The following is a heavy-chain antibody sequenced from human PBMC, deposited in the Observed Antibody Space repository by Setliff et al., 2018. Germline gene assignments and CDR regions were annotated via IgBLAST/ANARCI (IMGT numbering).Heavy chain of an antibody. CDR1: GDSISRSTYY. D-gene: IGHD3-22*01. CDR2: VDHSGNT. CDR3: ARRDSTGYYGYSFDF. Sequence: SETLSLTCTVSGDSISRSTYYWGWIRQSPGKGLDWIGTVDHSGNTFYNPSLRSRVTISVAPSKNQVSLKLTSVSAADTAVYYCARRDSTGYYGYSFDFWGQGTLVTVSS. J-gene: IGHJ4*02. V-gene: IGHV4-39*01.